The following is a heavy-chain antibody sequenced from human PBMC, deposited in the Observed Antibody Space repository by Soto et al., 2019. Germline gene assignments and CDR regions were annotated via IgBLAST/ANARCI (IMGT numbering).Heavy chain of an antibody. CDR2: ISGSGGST. CDR3: VKGGTRVFDFWSLNYLDS. J-gene: IGHJ4*02. D-gene: IGHD3-3*01. V-gene: IGHV3-23*01. Sequence: VGSLRLSCEASGFSFNNFAMTWVRQPPGKGLEWVAGISGSGGSTYHADSVKGRFSISRDNSKKTLYLQMTSLRVEDTAIYYCVKGGTRVFDFWSLNYLDSWGLGTMVTVSS. CDR1: GFSFNNFA.